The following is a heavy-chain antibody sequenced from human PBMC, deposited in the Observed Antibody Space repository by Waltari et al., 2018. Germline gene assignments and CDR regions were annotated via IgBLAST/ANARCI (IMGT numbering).Heavy chain of an antibody. V-gene: IGHV1-69*02. CDR3: ARGDIVATMFDY. J-gene: IGHJ4*02. CDR2: IIPILGIA. D-gene: IGHD5-12*01. CDR1: GGTFSSYT. Sequence: QVQLVQSGAEVKKPGSSVKVSCKASGGTFSSYTISWVRQAPGQGLEWMGRIIPILGIANYAQKFQGRVTITADKSTSTAYMELSSLRSEDTAVYYCARGDIVATMFDYWGQGTLVTVSS.